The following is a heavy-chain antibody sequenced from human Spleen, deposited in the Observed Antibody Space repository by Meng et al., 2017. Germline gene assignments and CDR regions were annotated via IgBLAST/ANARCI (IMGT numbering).Heavy chain of an antibody. CDR2: IIPIFGTA. V-gene: IGHV1-69*01. Sequence: QVQLVQSGAGVKKPGSSVKVSCKVSGGIFSSYAISWVRQAPGQGLEWMGGIIPIFGTATYAHNFQGRVTITTDESTTTAHMELSSLRSEDTAVYYCARDSVAYSSSWSQFDHWGQGTLVTVSS. D-gene: IGHD6-13*01. CDR1: GGIFSSYA. CDR3: ARDSVAYSSSWSQFDH. J-gene: IGHJ4*02.